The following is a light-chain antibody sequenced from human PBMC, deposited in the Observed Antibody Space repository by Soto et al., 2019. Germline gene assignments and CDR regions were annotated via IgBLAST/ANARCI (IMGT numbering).Light chain of an antibody. CDR2: GAS. CDR3: QQYGSSQYT. Sequence: EIVLTQSPGTLSLSPGERATLSCRASQSVSSSYLAWYQQKPGQAPRLLIYGASSRATGIPDRFSGSGSGTDFTLTISRLEPEDFAVCYCQQYGSSQYTFGQGTKLAIK. J-gene: IGKJ2*01. CDR1: QSVSSSY. V-gene: IGKV3-20*01.